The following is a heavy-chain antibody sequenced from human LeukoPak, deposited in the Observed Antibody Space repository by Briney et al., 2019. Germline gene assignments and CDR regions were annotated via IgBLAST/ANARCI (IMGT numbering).Heavy chain of an antibody. D-gene: IGHD4-17*01. CDR3: AKDRHGDYLDY. CDR1: GFTFSSYG. CDR2: IWYDGSNK. J-gene: IGHJ4*02. Sequence: GGSLRLSCAASGFTFSSYGMHWVRQAPGKGLEWVAVIWYDGSNKYYADSVKGRFTISRDNSKNTLYLQMNSLRAEDTAVYYCAKDRHGDYLDYWGQGTLVTVSS. V-gene: IGHV3-30*02.